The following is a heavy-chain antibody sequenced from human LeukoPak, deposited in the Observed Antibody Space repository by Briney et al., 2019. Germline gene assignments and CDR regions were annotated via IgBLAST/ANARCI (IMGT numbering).Heavy chain of an antibody. CDR2: ISSSSSYI. D-gene: IGHD5-24*01. J-gene: IGHJ4*02. Sequence: GGSLRLSCAASGFTFSTYSMNWVRQAPGKGVEWVSSISSSSSYIYYADSVKGRFTISRDNAKNSLYLQMNSLRGEDTAVYYCARWNGMATITSDCWGQGTLVTVSS. V-gene: IGHV3-21*01. CDR1: GFTFSTYS. CDR3: ARWNGMATITSDC.